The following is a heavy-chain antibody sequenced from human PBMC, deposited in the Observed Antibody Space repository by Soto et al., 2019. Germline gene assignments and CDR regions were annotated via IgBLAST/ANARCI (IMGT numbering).Heavy chain of an antibody. CDR1: GGSISGYY. D-gene: IGHD6-19*01. J-gene: IGHJ4*02. CDR2: IYYSGST. CDR3: ARGQSNSAWALFDY. Sequence: SETLSLTCTVSGGSISGYYWSWIRQPPGKGPEWIGYIYYSGSTNYNPSLKSRITISVDTSKNQFSLKLTSVTAADTAVYYCARGQSNSAWALFDYWGQGTLVTVSS. V-gene: IGHV4-59*01.